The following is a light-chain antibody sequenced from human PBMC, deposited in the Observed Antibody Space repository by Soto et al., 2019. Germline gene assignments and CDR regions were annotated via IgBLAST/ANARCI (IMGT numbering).Light chain of an antibody. CDR3: QQYNIWPPLYT. V-gene: IGKV3-15*01. CDR1: QTVSDN. J-gene: IGKJ2*01. Sequence: EIVLTQSPATLSASPGDRATLSCRASQTVSDNLAWYQQKPGQSPRLLIYGASTRATDIPVRFSGSGSGTEFTLTISSLQSEDFAIYYCQQYNIWPPLYTFGPGTKL. CDR2: GAS.